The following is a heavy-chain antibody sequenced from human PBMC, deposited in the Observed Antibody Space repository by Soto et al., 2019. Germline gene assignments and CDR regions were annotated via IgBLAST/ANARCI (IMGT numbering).Heavy chain of an antibody. CDR3: SGGGGGGYILDAFDI. Sequence: QVQLVQSGAEVKKPGASVKVSCKASGYTFTSYDINWVRQATGQGLEWMGWMNPNSGNTGYAQKFQGRVTMTRNTCISTVYMGLSGLKSGNTAGYYGSGGGGGGYILDAFDIWGQGTMVIVSS. J-gene: IGHJ3*02. CDR2: MNPNSGNT. V-gene: IGHV1-8*01. D-gene: IGHD5-12*01. CDR1: GYTFTSYD.